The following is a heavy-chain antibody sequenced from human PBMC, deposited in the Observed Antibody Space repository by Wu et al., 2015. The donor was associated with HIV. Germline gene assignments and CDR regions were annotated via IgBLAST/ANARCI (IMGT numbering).Heavy chain of an antibody. CDR2: ISAYNGNT. Sequence: QVQLVQSGAEVKKPGASVKVSCKASGYTFTSYGISWVRQAPGQGLEWMGWISAYNGNTNYAQKLQGRVTMTTDTSTSTAYMELRSLRSDDTAVYYCARDRAAAGSYYYYGMDVVGPRDHGSPSP. J-gene: IGHJ6*02. V-gene: IGHV1-18*01. CDR1: GYTFTSYG. CDR3: ARDRAAAGSYYYYGMDV. D-gene: IGHD6-13*01.